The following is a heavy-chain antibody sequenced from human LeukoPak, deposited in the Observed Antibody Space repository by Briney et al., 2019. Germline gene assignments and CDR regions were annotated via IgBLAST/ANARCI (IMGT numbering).Heavy chain of an antibody. V-gene: IGHV3-43*02. CDR3: AKDINRTPGLDYMDV. Sequence: SGGSLRLSCAASGFTFDDYAMHWVRQAPGKGLEWVSLISGDGGSTYYADSVKGRFTISRDNSKNSLYLHMNSLRTEDTALYYCAKDINRTPGLDYMDVWGKGTTVTVSS. CDR1: GFTFDDYA. CDR2: ISGDGGST. J-gene: IGHJ6*03. D-gene: IGHD6-6*01.